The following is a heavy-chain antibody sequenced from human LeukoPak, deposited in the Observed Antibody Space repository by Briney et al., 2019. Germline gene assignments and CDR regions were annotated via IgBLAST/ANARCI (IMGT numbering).Heavy chain of an antibody. J-gene: IGHJ6*03. V-gene: IGHV1-69*05. CDR3: ARDVVPHQETHHYYYMDV. Sequence: SVKVSCKASGGTFSYAISWVRQAPGQGLEWMGGIIPIFGTANYAQKFQGRVTITTDESTSTAYMELSSLRSEDTAVYYCARDVVPHQETHHYYYMDVWGKGTTVTVSS. CDR2: IIPIFGTA. CDR1: GGTFSYA. D-gene: IGHD2-2*01.